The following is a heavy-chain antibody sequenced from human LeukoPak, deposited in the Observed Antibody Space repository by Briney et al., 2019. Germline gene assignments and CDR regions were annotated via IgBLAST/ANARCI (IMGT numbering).Heavy chain of an antibody. CDR2: IYYSGST. D-gene: IGHD3-10*01. Sequence: SETLSLTCTVSAYSISSGYYWGWIRQTPGKGLEWIGSIYYSGSTYYNPSLKSRVTISVDTSKNQFSLKLRSVTAADAAVYYCARGANYYGSGIPYYYMDVWGKGTTVTISS. CDR3: ARGANYYGSGIPYYYMDV. CDR1: AYSISSGYY. V-gene: IGHV4-38-2*02. J-gene: IGHJ6*03.